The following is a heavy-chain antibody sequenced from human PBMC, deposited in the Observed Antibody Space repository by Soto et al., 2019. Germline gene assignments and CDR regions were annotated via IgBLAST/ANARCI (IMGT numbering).Heavy chain of an antibody. V-gene: IGHV2-26*01. Sequence: QVTLKESGPVLVKPTETLTLTCSVSGVSLSNARMGVNWIRQPPGKALEWLAHIFSNDEKSYSSSLKSRLTISKDTSKSQVVLSMTDMDPSDTATYYCTRIGAMSTWDGMDVWGQGTTVAVSS. D-gene: IGHD3-16*01. CDR3: TRIGAMSTWDGMDV. CDR2: IFSNDEK. CDR1: GVSLSNARMG. J-gene: IGHJ6*02.